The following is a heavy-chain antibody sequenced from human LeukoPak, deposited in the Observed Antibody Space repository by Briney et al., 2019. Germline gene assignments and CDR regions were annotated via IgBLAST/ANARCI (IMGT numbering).Heavy chain of an antibody. J-gene: IGHJ2*01. CDR2: ISSTGGTI. D-gene: IGHD4-17*01. CDR3: VRIEDGHGARGYWYFDL. CDR1: GFIFSDYY. Sequence: KPGGSLRLSCAAPGFIFSDYYMSWIRQAPGKGLEWVSYISSTGGTIDYADSVKGRFTVSRDNAKKSLYLQMNSLRAEDTAMYFCVRIEDGHGARGYWYFDLWGRGTLVTVS. V-gene: IGHV3-11*01.